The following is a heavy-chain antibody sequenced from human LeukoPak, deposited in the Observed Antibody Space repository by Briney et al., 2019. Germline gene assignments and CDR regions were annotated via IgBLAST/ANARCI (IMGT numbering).Heavy chain of an antibody. CDR3: ARGIPFGHAKYYFDY. CDR2: INTNTGNP. CDR1: GYTFTGYY. J-gene: IGHJ4*02. Sequence: GASVKVSCKASGYTFTGYYMHWVRQAPGQGLEWMGWINTNTGNPTYAQGFTGRFVFSLDTSVSTAYLQISSLKAEDTAVYYCARGIPFGHAKYYFDYWGQGTLVTVSS. V-gene: IGHV7-4-1*02. D-gene: IGHD2-8*01.